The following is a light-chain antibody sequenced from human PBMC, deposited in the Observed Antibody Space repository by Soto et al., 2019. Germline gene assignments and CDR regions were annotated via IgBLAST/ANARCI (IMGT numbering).Light chain of an antibody. J-gene: IGKJ3*01. V-gene: IGKV1-39*01. Sequence: DIQMTQSPSSLSASVGARVTITCRASQTIYQALNWYHQKPGKAPRLLISSATALQRGVPSRFSGSGYGAEFTLIISSLLPEDFGTYYCQQSFTSIFTFGPGTKVDV. CDR3: QQSFTSIFT. CDR1: QTIYQA. CDR2: SAT.